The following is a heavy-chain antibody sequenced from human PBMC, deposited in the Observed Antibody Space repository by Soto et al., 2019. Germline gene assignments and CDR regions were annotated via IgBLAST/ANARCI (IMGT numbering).Heavy chain of an antibody. CDR1: GFTFSSYA. CDR3: ASAGKVSYYYDSSGYYPIDY. V-gene: IGHV3-30-3*01. J-gene: IGHJ4*02. D-gene: IGHD3-22*01. CDR2: ISYDGSNK. Sequence: TVGSLRLSCAASGFTFSSYAMHWVRQAPGKGLEWVAVISYDGSNKYYADSVKGRFTISRDNSKNTLYLQMNSLRAEDTAVYYCASAGKVSYYYDSSGYYPIDYWGQGTLVTVSS.